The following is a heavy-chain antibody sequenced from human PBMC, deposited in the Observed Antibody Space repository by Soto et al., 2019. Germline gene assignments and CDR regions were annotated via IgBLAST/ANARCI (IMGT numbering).Heavy chain of an antibody. CDR1: GFTFSSYA. Sequence: EVQLLESGGGLVQPGGSLRLSCAASGFTFSSYAMSWVRQAPGKGLEWVSAISGSGGSTYYADSVKGRFTISRDNSKNTLYLQMNSLRAEDTAVCYCASPIAASGDWFDPWGQGTLVTVSS. CDR2: ISGSGGST. V-gene: IGHV3-23*01. D-gene: IGHD6-25*01. CDR3: ASPIAASGDWFDP. J-gene: IGHJ5*02.